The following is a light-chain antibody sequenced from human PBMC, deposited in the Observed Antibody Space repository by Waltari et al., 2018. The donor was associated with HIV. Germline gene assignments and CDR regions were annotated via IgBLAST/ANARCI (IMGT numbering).Light chain of an antibody. CDR1: QSVLYNSNNKNN. J-gene: IGKJ4*01. V-gene: IGKV4-1*01. Sequence: DIVMTQSPDSLAVALGERATIDGKPSQSVLYNSNNKNNLAWYQHKPGQSPNLLIYWASTRESGVPDRFSGSWSGTYFTLTISSLQAEDVAVYYCQQYYSVPLTFGGGTKVEIK. CDR2: WAS. CDR3: QQYYSVPLT.